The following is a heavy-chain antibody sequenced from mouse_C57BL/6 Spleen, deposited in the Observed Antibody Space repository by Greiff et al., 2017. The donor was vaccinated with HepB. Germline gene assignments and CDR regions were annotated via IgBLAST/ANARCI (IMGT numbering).Heavy chain of an antibody. V-gene: IGHV1-72*01. J-gene: IGHJ4*01. CDR2: IDPNSGGT. D-gene: IGHD2-3*01. CDR1: GYTFTSYW. Sequence: VQLQQPGAELVKPGASVKLSCKASGYTFTSYWMPWVKQRPGRGLEWIGRIDPNSGGTKYNEKFKSKATLTVDKPSSTAYMQLSSLTSEDSAVYYCARSLGDGYYGAMDYWGQGTSVTVSS. CDR3: ARSLGDGYYGAMDY.